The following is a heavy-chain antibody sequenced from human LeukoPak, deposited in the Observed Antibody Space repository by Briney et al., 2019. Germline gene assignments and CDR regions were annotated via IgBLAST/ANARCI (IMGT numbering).Heavy chain of an antibody. Sequence: PSETLSPTCTVSGGSISSYYWSWIRQPPGKGLEWIGYIYYSGSTNYNPSLKSRVTISVDTSKNQFSLKLSSVTAADTAVYYCARPAAQTPYDAFDIWGQGTMVTVSS. CDR3: ARPAAQTPYDAFDI. V-gene: IGHV4-59*01. CDR2: IYYSGST. J-gene: IGHJ3*02. CDR1: GGSISSYY. D-gene: IGHD6-13*01.